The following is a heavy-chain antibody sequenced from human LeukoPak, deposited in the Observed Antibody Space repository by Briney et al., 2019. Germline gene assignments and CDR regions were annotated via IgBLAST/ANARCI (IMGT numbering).Heavy chain of an antibody. D-gene: IGHD4-17*01. CDR2: TRNKANSYTT. CDR1: GFTFSNFW. J-gene: IGHJ1*01. CDR3: ARAGDYYSTGDC. V-gene: IGHV3-72*01. Sequence: GGSLRLSCAASGFTFSNFWMTWVRQAPGKGLEWVGRTRNKANSYTTEYAASVKGRFTISRDDSKNSLYLQMNSLRTEDTAVYYCARAGDYYSTGDCWGQGVLVTVSS.